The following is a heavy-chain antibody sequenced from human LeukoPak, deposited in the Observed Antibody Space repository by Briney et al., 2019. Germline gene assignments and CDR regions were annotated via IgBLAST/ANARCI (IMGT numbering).Heavy chain of an antibody. D-gene: IGHD3-9*01. CDR1: GGSISSGDYY. Sequence: SETLSLTCTVSGGSISSGDYYWSWIRQPPGKGLEWIGYIYYSGSTYYNPSLKSRVTISHDTSKNQFSLKLSSVTAADTAVYYCARGSRPDILIGNSMDHYFDYWGQGSLVTVSS. J-gene: IGHJ4*02. CDR3: ARGSRPDILIGNSMDHYFDY. CDR2: IYYSGST. V-gene: IGHV4-30-4*01.